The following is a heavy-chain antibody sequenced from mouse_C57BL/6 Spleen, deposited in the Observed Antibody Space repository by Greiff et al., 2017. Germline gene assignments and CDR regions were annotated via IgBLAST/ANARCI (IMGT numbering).Heavy chain of an antibody. Sequence: EVQLQQSGPVLARPGASVKMSCKTSGYTFTSYWMHWVKQRPGQGLEWIGAIYPGNSDTSYNQKFKGKAKLTAVTSASTAYMELSSLTNEDSAVYYCTRRSGSSYPYFDDWGQGTTLTVSS. V-gene: IGHV1-5*01. J-gene: IGHJ2*01. CDR1: GYTFTSYW. CDR2: IYPGNSDT. D-gene: IGHD1-1*01. CDR3: TRRSGSSYPYFDD.